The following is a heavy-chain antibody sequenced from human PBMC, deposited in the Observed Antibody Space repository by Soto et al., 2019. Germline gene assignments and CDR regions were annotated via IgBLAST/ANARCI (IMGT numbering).Heavy chain of an antibody. CDR3: ARSATVAGATDAFDI. J-gene: IGHJ3*02. CDR1: GGTLSSYT. Sequence: SVKVSCKASGGTLSSYTISWVRQAPGQGLEWMGRIIPILGIANYAQKFQGRVTITADKSTSTAYMELSSLRSEDTAVYYCARSATVAGATDAFDIWGQGTMVTVS. CDR2: IIPILGIA. V-gene: IGHV1-69*02. D-gene: IGHD6-19*01.